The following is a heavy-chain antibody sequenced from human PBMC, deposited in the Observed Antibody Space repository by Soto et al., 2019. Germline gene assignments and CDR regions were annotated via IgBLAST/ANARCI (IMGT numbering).Heavy chain of an antibody. Sequence: SETLPLPCTVSGGSISSGGYYRSWIRQHPGKGLEWIGYIYYSGSTYYNPSLKSRVTISVDTSKNQFSLKLSSVTAADTAVYYCAVFDWLLNWFDPWGQGTLVTVSS. CDR3: AVFDWLLNWFDP. CDR2: IYYSGST. J-gene: IGHJ5*02. V-gene: IGHV4-31*03. D-gene: IGHD3-9*01. CDR1: GGSISSGGYY.